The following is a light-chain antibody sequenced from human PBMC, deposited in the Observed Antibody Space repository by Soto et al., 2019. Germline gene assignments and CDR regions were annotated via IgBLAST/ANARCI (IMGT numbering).Light chain of an antibody. CDR2: EVS. Sequence: QSVLTQPASVSGSPGQSITISCTGTSRDIGDYNYVSWYQQHPGKAPKLMIYEVSNRPSGVSNRFSGSKSGNTASLTISGLQADDEADYYCSSYTISSTVLFGGGTKLTVL. CDR1: SRDIGDYNY. CDR3: SSYTISSTVL. J-gene: IGLJ2*01. V-gene: IGLV2-14*01.